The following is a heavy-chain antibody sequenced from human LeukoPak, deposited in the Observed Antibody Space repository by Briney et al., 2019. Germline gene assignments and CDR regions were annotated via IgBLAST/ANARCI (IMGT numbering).Heavy chain of an antibody. V-gene: IGHV3-30*04. Sequence: PGGFLRLSCAASGFTFSSYAMHWVRQAPGKGLEWVAVISYDGSNKYYADSVKGRFTISRDNSKNTLYLQMNSLRAEDTAVYYCARDRITMIVVVTNSGMDVWGQGTTVTVSS. J-gene: IGHJ6*02. CDR3: ARDRITMIVVVTNSGMDV. D-gene: IGHD3-22*01. CDR1: GFTFSSYA. CDR2: ISYDGSNK.